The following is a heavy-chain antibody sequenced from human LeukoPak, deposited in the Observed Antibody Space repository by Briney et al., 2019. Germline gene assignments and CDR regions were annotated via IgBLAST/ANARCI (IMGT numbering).Heavy chain of an antibody. CDR3: ARDPGIQLWLAPPPDY. V-gene: IGHV3-48*03. Sequence: GGSLRLSCAASGFTFSSYEMNWVCQAPGKGLEWVSYISSSGSTIYYADSVKGRFTISRDSAKNSLYLQMNSLRAEDTAVYYCARDPGIQLWLAPPPDYWGQGTLVTVSS. D-gene: IGHD5-18*01. CDR1: GFTFSSYE. J-gene: IGHJ4*02. CDR2: ISSSGSTI.